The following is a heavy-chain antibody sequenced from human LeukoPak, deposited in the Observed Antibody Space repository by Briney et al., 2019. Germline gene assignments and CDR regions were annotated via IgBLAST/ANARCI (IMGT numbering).Heavy chain of an antibody. J-gene: IGHJ4*02. CDR2: ISGSGGST. CDR1: GFTFSSYA. CDR3: AKGDYYDSSGDQA. D-gene: IGHD3-22*01. V-gene: IGHV3-23*01. Sequence: GGSLRLSCAASGFTFSSYAMSWVRQAPGKGLEWVSAISGSGGSTYYADSVEGRFTISRDNSKNTLYLQMNSLRAEDTAVYYCAKGDYYDSSGDQAWGQGTLVTVSS.